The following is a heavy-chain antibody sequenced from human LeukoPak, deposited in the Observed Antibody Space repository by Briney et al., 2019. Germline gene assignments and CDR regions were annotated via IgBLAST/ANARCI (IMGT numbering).Heavy chain of an antibody. CDR1: GYTFATFG. Sequence: ASVKVSCKTSGYTFATFGIHWVRQAPGQSLEWMGWINTGNGDTKYPQKFQGRVTITRDTSATTAYVELSSLTSEDTAIYYCARGRSGSQYDGFNIWGQGTMVTVSS. V-gene: IGHV1-3*04. J-gene: IGHJ3*02. CDR2: INTGNGDT. D-gene: IGHD1-26*01. CDR3: ARGRSGSQYDGFNI.